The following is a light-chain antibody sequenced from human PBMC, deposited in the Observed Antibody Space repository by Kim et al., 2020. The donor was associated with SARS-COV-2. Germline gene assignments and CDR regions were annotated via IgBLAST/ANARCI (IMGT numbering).Light chain of an antibody. CDR3: QQSYSTPLT. CDR2: AAS. CDR1: LSISSY. Sequence: VGDRVPISCPASLSISSYFYSYQQKPGNAPMLLFYAASSLQSVVPSMFSGSGSGTYFTLTISSLPPDDFAPYYYQQSYSTPLTFGGGTKVDIK. V-gene: IGKV1-39*01. J-gene: IGKJ4*01.